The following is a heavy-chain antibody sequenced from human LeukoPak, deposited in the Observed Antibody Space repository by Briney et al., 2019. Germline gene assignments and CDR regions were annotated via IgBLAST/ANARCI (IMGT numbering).Heavy chain of an antibody. CDR3: ARGGSSGWFPQLRDAFDI. D-gene: IGHD6-19*01. CDR2: IGTAGNT. Sequence: GGSLRPSCAASGFSFSSYDMHWVRQVTGKGLEWVAAIGTAGNTYYPGSVKGRFTISRENAKKSLYLQMNSLGVGDTAVYYCARGGSSGWFPQLRDAFDIWGQGTMVTVAS. V-gene: IGHV3-13*01. J-gene: IGHJ3*02. CDR1: GFSFSSYD.